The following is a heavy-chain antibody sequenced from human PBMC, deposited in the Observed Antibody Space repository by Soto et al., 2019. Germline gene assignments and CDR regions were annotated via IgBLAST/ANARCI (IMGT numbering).Heavy chain of an antibody. CDR1: GFDFSGSE. CDR2: ITGSGGVM. D-gene: IGHD2-21*01. V-gene: IGHV3-48*03. Sequence: AGGPLRLSCTASGFDFSGSEMNWFRQAPGKGLEWVAYITGSGGVMFHADSVKGRFSISRDNAKNSLFLEMSDLTADDTGVYYCAKVAPFILGSPFWGQGTLVTVSS. J-gene: IGHJ4*02. CDR3: AKVAPFILGSPF.